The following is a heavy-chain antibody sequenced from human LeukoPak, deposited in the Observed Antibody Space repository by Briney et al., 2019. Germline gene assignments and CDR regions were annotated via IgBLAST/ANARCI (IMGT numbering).Heavy chain of an antibody. CDR2: IYSGGST. D-gene: IGHD3-10*01. J-gene: IGHJ4*02. CDR3: ARDDGAGGPFDY. V-gene: IGHV3-66*01. CDR1: GFTVSNNY. Sequence: GVSLRLSCAVSGFTVSNNYTNWVRQAPGKGLEWVSVIYSGGSTYSADSVKGRFTIPRDNSKNTLYLQMNSLRAEDTAVYYCARDDGAGGPFDYWGQGTLVTVPS.